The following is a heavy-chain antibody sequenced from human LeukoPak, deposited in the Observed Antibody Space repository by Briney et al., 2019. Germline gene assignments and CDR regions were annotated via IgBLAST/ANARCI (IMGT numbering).Heavy chain of an antibody. D-gene: IGHD6-6*01. CDR1: GYTFTSYD. V-gene: IGHV1-8*01. CDR2: MNPNSGNT. CDR3: ARTVGSSPFFDY. J-gene: IGHJ4*02. Sequence: ASVKVSCKASGYTFTSYDINWVRQATGQGLEWMGWMNPNSGNTGYAQKFQGRVTMTRNTSISTAYMELSSLRSEDTAVYNCARTVGSSPFFDYWGQGTLVTVSS.